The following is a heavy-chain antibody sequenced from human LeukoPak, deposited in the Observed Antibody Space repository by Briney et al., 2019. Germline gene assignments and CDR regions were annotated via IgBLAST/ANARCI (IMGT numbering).Heavy chain of an antibody. Sequence: PGGSLRLSCAASGFTFSSYSMNWVRQAPGKGLEWVSAISGSGGSTYYADSVKGRFTISRDNSKNTLYLQMSSLRAEDTAVYYCAKGLTLGTIAARSLDYWGQGTLVTVSS. CDR1: GFTFSSYS. CDR3: AKGLTLGTIAARSLDY. J-gene: IGHJ4*02. V-gene: IGHV3-23*01. D-gene: IGHD6-6*01. CDR2: ISGSGGST.